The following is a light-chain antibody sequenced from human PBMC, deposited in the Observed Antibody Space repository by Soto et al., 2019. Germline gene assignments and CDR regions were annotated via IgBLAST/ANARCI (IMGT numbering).Light chain of an antibody. Sequence: EMVLTQSPATLSLSPGDRATLSCRDSQSVSSYVAWYQQKPGQAPRLLIYDVSHRATGIPARFSGSGSGTDFTLTISSLEPEDSAVYYCQQRSNWPPSTFGQGKRLEIK. CDR1: QSVSSY. CDR2: DVS. V-gene: IGKV3-11*01. J-gene: IGKJ5*01. CDR3: QQRSNWPPST.